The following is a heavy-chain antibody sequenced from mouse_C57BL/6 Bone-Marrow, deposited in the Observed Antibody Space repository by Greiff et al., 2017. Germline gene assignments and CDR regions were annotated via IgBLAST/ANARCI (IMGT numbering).Heavy chain of an antibody. CDR2: ISSGGSYT. CDR3: ARPLGDWFAY. CDR1: GFTFSSYG. Sequence: EVKLLESGGDLVKPARSLKLSCAASGFTFSSYGMSWVRQTPDKRLEWVATISSGGSYTYYPDTVKGRFTISRDNAKNTLYLQMSSLKSEDTAMYYCARPLGDWFAYWGQGTLVTVSA. V-gene: IGHV5-6*01. J-gene: IGHJ3*01.